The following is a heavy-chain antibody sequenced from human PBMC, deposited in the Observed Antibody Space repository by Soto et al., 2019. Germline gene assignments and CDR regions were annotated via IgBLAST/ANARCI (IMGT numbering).Heavy chain of an antibody. J-gene: IGHJ4*02. CDR1: GGSINDANYY. Sequence: SETLSLTCTVSGGSINDANYYWTWIRQPPGKGLEWIGYIYYSGNTYYNPSLKSRVTISLDKSSNQFSLRLSSVTAADPAVYYCARKSRQAYYFDYWGQGALVTVSS. CDR3: ARKSRQAYYFDY. V-gene: IGHV4-30-4*01. CDR2: IYYSGNT.